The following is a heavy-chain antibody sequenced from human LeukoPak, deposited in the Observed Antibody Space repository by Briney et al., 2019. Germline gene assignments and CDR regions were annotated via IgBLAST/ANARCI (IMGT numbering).Heavy chain of an antibody. CDR3: ARGGDGSIYGLVY. J-gene: IGHJ4*02. D-gene: IGHD3/OR15-3a*01. CDR1: GFTFTNYW. V-gene: IGHV3-74*01. Sequence: GGSLRLSCAAPGFTFTNYWMHWVRQAPGKGLEWVSRIKTDGSITNYADSVKGRFTISRDNARNTLYLQMNSLRAEDTAVYYCARGGDGSIYGLVYWGQGPLVTVSS. CDR2: IKTDGSIT.